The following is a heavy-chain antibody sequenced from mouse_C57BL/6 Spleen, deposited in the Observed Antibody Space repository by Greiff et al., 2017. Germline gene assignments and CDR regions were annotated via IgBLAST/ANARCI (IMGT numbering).Heavy chain of an antibody. V-gene: IGHV1-4*01. Sequence: VQLQQSGAELARPGASVKMSCKASGYNFTSYTMHWVKQRPGQGLEWIGYINPSSGYTKYNQKFKDKATLTADKSSSTAYMQLSSLTSEDSAVYYCARKGDYYGSYAMDYWGQGTSVTVAS. CDR3: ARKGDYYGSYAMDY. J-gene: IGHJ4*01. CDR1: GYNFTSYT. CDR2: INPSSGYT. D-gene: IGHD1-1*01.